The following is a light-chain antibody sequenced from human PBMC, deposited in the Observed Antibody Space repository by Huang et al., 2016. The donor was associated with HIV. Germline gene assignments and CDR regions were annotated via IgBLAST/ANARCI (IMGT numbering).Light chain of an antibody. V-gene: IGKV3-15*01. J-gene: IGKJ5*01. CDR3: QQYNYWPPIT. CDR2: GAS. CDR1: QSVVSK. Sequence: EIVMTQSPATLSGSPGGRATLACRASQSVVSKLAWYQQKPWQAPRLLIYGASTRATRIPVRFSGSGSGTEFTLTISSLQSEDFAVYYCQQYNYWPPITFGQGTRLEIK.